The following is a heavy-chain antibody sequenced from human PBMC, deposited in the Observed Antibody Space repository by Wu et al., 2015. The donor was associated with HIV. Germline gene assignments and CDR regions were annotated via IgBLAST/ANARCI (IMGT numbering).Heavy chain of an antibody. CDR3: ATSTTALNWFDS. CDR1: QYFFTTYQ. D-gene: IGHD1-1*01. Sequence: QVQLVQSGAEVKKPGVSVKVSCKSSQYFFTTYQVHWVRQAPGQGLEWMGVINPTGDSTDYAQKFQGRVIVTRDTSTNTVYLDLTSLRSDDTAIYYCATSTTALNWFDSWGQGALVTVSS. J-gene: IGHJ5*01. V-gene: IGHV1-46*01. CDR2: INPTGDST.